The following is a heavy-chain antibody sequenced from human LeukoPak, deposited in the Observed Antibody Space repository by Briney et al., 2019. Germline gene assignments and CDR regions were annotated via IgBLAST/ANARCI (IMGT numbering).Heavy chain of an antibody. Sequence: GGSLRLSCAASGFTFSSYWMSWVRQAPGKGLEWVANIKQDGSEKYYVDSVKGRFTISRDNAKSSLYLQMNSLRAEDTAVYYCARSKKVGDDSFDYWGQGTLVTVSS. CDR1: GFTFSSYW. V-gene: IGHV3-7*01. CDR2: IKQDGSEK. J-gene: IGHJ4*02. CDR3: ARSKKVGDDSFDY. D-gene: IGHD3-16*01.